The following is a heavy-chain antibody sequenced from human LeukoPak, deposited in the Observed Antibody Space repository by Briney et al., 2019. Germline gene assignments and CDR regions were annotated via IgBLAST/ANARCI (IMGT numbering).Heavy chain of an antibody. CDR3: ARVLGAYSSSSPVNY. CDR2: ISSGGSTI. CDR1: GFTFSSYS. V-gene: IGHV3-48*04. J-gene: IGHJ4*02. Sequence: GGSLRLSCAASGFTFSSYSMNWVRQAPGKGLEWVSYISSGGSTIYYADSVKGRFTISRDNAKNSLYLQMNSLRAEDTAVYYCARVLGAYSSSSPVNYWGQGTLVTVSS. D-gene: IGHD6-6*01.